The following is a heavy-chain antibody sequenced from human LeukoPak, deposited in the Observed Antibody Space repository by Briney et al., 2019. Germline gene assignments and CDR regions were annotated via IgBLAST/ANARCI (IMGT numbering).Heavy chain of an antibody. CDR2: IIPIFGTA. CDR3: ARGYYDSSGYSY. D-gene: IGHD3-22*01. Sequence: GASVKVSCKASGYTFTSYGISWVRQAPGQGLEWMGGIIPIFGTANYAQKFQGRVTITTDESTSTAYMELSSLRSEDTAVYYCARGYYDSSGYSYWGQGTLVTVSS. CDR1: GYTFTSYG. J-gene: IGHJ4*02. V-gene: IGHV1-69*05.